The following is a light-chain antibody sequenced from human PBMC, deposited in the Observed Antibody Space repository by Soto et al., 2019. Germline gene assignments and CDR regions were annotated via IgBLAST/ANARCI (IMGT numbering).Light chain of an antibody. CDR2: KVS. J-gene: IGKJ5*01. V-gene: IGKV2-30*01. CDR3: MQGTHWPPIT. CDR1: QSLVYSDGDTY. Sequence: DVVVTQSPLSLPVTLGQPASISCKSSQSLVYSDGDTYLSWFQQRPGQSPRRLIYKVSNRDSGVPDRFIGSGSGTDFTLKISRVEAEDVGVYYCMQGTHWPPITFGQGTRLEIK.